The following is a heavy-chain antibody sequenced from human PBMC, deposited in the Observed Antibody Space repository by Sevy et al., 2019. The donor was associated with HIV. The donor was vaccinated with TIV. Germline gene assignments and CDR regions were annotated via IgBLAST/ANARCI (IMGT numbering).Heavy chain of an antibody. CDR1: GGSVRSDNYY. CDR2: VYYGRSN. J-gene: IGHJ6*02. V-gene: IGHV4-61*01. D-gene: IGHD4-4*01. CDR3: ARGRGTTVTTTLNYYYATDV. Sequence: SETLSLTCTVSGGSVRSDNYYWSWIRQPPGKGLEWIGYVYYGRSNNYSPSLKSRVTISIDTSKNQFSLKLSSVTAADTAVYYCARGRGTTVTTTLNYYYATDVWGQGTTVTVSS.